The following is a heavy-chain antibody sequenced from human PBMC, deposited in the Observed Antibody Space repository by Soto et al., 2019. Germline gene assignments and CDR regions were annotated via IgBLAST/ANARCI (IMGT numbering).Heavy chain of an antibody. CDR3: AGVISVGFLEWSPTYGMDV. V-gene: IGHV1-18*01. CDR2: ISAYNGNT. Sequence: GASVKVSCKASGYTFTSYGISWVRQAPGQGLEWMGWISAYNGNTNYAQKLQGRVTMTTDTSTSTAYMELRSLRSDDTAVYYCAGVISVGFLEWSPTYGMDVWGQGITVTLSS. J-gene: IGHJ6*02. CDR1: GYTFTSYG. D-gene: IGHD3-3*01.